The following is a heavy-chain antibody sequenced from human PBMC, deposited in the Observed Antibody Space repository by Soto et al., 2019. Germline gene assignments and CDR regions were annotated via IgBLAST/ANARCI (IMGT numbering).Heavy chain of an antibody. CDR1: GFTFSSYA. J-gene: IGHJ4*02. D-gene: IGHD3-10*01. CDR3: AKGSASGSPYFFDY. V-gene: IGHV3-23*01. CDR2: ISAGGGST. Sequence: PGGSLRLSCAASGFTFSSYAMSWVRQSPGKGLEWVSAISAGGGSTYHADSVKGRFAISRDNSKNTLYLQMSSLRAEDTAVYYCAKGSASGSPYFFDYWGQGILVTVSS.